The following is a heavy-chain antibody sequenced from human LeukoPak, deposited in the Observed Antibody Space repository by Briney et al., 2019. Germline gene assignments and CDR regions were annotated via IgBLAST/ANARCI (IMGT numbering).Heavy chain of an antibody. V-gene: IGHV3-64*01. CDR3: ARVGSSSSA. D-gene: IGHD6-6*01. CDR1: GFTFSSYA. CDR2: ISSNGGST. Sequence: PGGSLRLSCAASGFTFSSYAMHWVRQAPGKGLEYVSAISSNGGSTYYANSVKGRFTISRDNSKNTLYLQMGSLRAEDMAVYYCARVGSSSSAWGQGTLVTVSS. J-gene: IGHJ5*02.